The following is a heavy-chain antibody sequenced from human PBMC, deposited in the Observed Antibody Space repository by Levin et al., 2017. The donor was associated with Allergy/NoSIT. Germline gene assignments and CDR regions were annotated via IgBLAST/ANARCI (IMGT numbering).Heavy chain of an antibody. J-gene: IGHJ4*02. D-gene: IGHD5-18*01. Sequence: GESLKISCAASGFTFSSHWMSWVRQAPGKGLEWVANIQQDGSEKYYADSVKGRFTISRDNAKNSLYLQMNSLRADDTAVYYCAREWGERWLRGNTYATDYYFDYWGQGTLVTVSS. CDR2: IQQDGSEK. V-gene: IGHV3-7*01. CDR1: GFTFSSHW. CDR3: AREWGERWLRGNTYATDYYFDY.